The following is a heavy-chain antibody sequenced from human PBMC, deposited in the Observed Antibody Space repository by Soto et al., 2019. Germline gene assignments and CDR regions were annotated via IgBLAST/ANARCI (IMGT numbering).Heavy chain of an antibody. Sequence: SVKVSCKASGGTFSSYAISWVRQAPGQGLEWMGGIIPIFGTANYAQKFQGRVTITADKSTSTAYMELSSLRSEDTAVYYCARDQTSDYYDSSGYPLYYWGQGTRVTVSS. CDR3: ARDQTSDYYDSSGYPLYY. D-gene: IGHD3-22*01. J-gene: IGHJ4*02. CDR1: GGTFSSYA. V-gene: IGHV1-69*06. CDR2: IIPIFGTA.